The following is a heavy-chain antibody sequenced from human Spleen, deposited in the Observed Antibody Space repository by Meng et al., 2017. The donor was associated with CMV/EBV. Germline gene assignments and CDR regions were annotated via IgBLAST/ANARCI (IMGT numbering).Heavy chain of an antibody. J-gene: IGHJ6*02. CDR3: ARDLKVTLFGVVNAGHGMDV. V-gene: IGHV3-30-3*01. CDR2: ISFDGNNK. D-gene: IGHD3-3*01. Sequence: GESLKISCAASGFTFSSYAMHWVRQAPGKGLEWVAIISFDGNNKYYADSVKGRFTISRDNSKNTLYLQMNSLRAGDTTVYYCARDLKVTLFGVVNAGHGMDVWGQGTTVTVSS. CDR1: GFTFSSYA.